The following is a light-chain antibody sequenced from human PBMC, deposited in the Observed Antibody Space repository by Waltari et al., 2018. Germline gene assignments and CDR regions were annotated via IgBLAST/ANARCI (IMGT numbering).Light chain of an antibody. CDR1: QNIGSW. CDR2: SAS. J-gene: IGKJ5*01. Sequence: DIQMTQSPSFVSAFVGDRVTISCRASQNIGSWLAWYQQKPGQAPKLLIYSASSLQSGVPSRFSGTGSGTDFTLTISSLQPEDFATYYCQQANNFPRTFGQGTRLEIK. CDR3: QQANNFPRT. V-gene: IGKV1-12*01.